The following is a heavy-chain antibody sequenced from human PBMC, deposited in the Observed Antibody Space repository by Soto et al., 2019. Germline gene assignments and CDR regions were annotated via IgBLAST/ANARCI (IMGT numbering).Heavy chain of an antibody. V-gene: IGHV4-39*01. J-gene: IGHJ4*02. CDR3: ARRRQLVAALDY. Sequence: QLQLQESGPGLVKPSETLSLTCTVSSGSISSSSYYSDWIRQPPGKGLEWIGSIYYSGSTNYNPSLKSRVTISVDTSKNQFSLKVSSLTAADTAVYYCARRRQLVAALDYWGQGTLVTVSS. CDR1: SGSISSSSYY. CDR2: IYYSGST. D-gene: IGHD2-15*01.